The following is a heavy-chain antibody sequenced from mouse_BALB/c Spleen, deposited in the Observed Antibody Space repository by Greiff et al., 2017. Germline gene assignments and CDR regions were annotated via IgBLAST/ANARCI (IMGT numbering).Heavy chain of an antibody. CDR3: ARDAELNYFDY. V-gene: IGHV14-3*02. J-gene: IGHJ2*01. Sequence: SGAELVKPGASVKLSCTASGFNIKDTYMHWVKQRPEQGLEWIGRIDPANGNTKYDPKFQGKATITADTSSNTAYLQLSSLTSEDTAVYYCARDAELNYFDYWGQGTTLTVSS. CDR1: GFNIKDTY. CDR2: IDPANGNT.